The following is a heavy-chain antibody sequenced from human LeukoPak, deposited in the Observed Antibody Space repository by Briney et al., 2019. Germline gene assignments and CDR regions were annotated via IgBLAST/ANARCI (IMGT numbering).Heavy chain of an antibody. CDR3: ARGLGLRVRYWYFDL. Sequence: SETLSLTCAVYGGSFSGYYWSWIRQPPGKGLEWIGEINHSGSTNYNPSLKSRVTISVDTSKNQFSLKLSSVTAADTAVYYCARGLGLRVRYWYFDLWGRGTLVTVSS. CDR1: GGSFSGYY. V-gene: IGHV4-34*01. CDR2: INHSGST. D-gene: IGHD3-10*01. J-gene: IGHJ2*01.